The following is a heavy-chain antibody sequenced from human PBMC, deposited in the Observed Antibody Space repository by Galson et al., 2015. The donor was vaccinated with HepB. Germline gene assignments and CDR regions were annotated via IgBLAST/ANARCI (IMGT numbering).Heavy chain of an antibody. J-gene: IGHJ1*01. CDR1: GYTFTGYY. Sequence: SVKVSCKASGYTFTGYYMHWVRQAPGQGLEWMGWINPNSGGTNYAQKFQGWVTMTRDTSISTAYMELSRLRSDDTAVYYCARANSSSWYDEYFQHWGQGTLVTVSS. D-gene: IGHD6-13*01. CDR3: ARANSSSWYDEYFQH. CDR2: INPNSGGT. V-gene: IGHV1-2*04.